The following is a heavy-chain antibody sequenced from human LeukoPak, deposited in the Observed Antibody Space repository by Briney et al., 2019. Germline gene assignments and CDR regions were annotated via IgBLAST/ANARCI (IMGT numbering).Heavy chain of an antibody. D-gene: IGHD6-13*01. CDR1: GFTFSSYG. V-gene: IGHV3-33*01. J-gene: IGHJ4*02. Sequence: GGSLRLSCAASGFTFSSYGMHWVRQAPGKELEWGAVIWYDGSNKYYADSVKGRFTISRDNSKNTLYLQMNSLRAEDTAVYYCARDSDIAAAGNFDYWGQGTLVTVSS. CDR3: ARDSDIAAAGNFDY. CDR2: IWYDGSNK.